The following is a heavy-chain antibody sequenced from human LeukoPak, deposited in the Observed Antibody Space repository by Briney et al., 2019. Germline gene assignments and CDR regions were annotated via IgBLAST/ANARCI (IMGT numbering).Heavy chain of an antibody. CDR1: GGSFSGYY. CDR3: AFTKDTLDAFDI. D-gene: IGHD3-3*01. CDR2: INHSGST. V-gene: IGHV4-34*01. J-gene: IGHJ3*02. Sequence: SETLSLTCAVYGGSFSGYYWSWIRHPPGKGLEWVGEINHSGSTNYNPSLKSRVTISVDTSKNQFSLKLSSVTAADTAVYYCAFTKDTLDAFDIWGQGTMVTVSS.